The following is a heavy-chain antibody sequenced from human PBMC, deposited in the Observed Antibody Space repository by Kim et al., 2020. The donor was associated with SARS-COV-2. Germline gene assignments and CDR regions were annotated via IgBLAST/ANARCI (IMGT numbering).Heavy chain of an antibody. V-gene: IGHV4-39*01. J-gene: IGHJ5*02. CDR3: ASHYCSSTSCYRGRQRFDP. CDR2: IYYSGST. Sequence: SETLSLTCTVSGGSISSSSYYWGWIRQPPGKGLEWIGSIYYSGSTYYNPSLKSRVTISVDTSKNQFSLKLSSVTAADTAVYYCASHYCSSTSCYRGRQRFDPWGQGTLVTVSS. CDR1: GGSISSSSYY. D-gene: IGHD2-2*01.